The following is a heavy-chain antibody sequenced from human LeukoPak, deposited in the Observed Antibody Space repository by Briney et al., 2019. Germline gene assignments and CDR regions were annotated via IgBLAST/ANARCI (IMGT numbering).Heavy chain of an antibody. D-gene: IGHD6-19*01. CDR3: ARVIAVAGVPNWFDP. V-gene: IGHV1-18*01. CDR2: ISAYNGNT. Sequence: GASVKFSCKASGYTFTSYGISWVRQAPGQGLEWMGWISAYNGNTNYAQKLQGRVTMTTDTSTSTAYMELRSLRSDDTAVYYCARVIAVAGVPNWFDPWGQGTLVTVSS. J-gene: IGHJ5*02. CDR1: GYTFTSYG.